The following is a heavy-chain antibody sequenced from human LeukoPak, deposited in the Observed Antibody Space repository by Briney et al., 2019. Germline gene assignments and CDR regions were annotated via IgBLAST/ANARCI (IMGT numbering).Heavy chain of an antibody. CDR2: INHSGST. J-gene: IGHJ5*02. V-gene: IGHV4-34*01. CDR1: GGSFSGYY. CDR3: ATTPTLGLRLGELSFNWFDP. D-gene: IGHD3-16*02. Sequence: PSETLSLTCAVYGGSFSGYYWSWIRQPPGKGLEWIGEINHSGSTNYNPSLKSRVTISVDTSKNQFSLKLSSVTAADTAVYCCATTPTLGLRLGELSFNWFDPWGQGTLVTVSS.